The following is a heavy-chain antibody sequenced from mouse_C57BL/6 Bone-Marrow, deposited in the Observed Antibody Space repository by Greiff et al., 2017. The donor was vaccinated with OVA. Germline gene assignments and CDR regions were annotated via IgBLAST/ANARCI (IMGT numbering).Heavy chain of an antibody. D-gene: IGHD1-1*01. J-gene: IGHJ4*01. V-gene: IGHV2-5*01. CDR3: ALPSSSLYAMDY. CDR1: GFSLTSYG. Sequence: VKLQESGPGLVQPSQSLSITCTVSGFSLTSYGVHWVRQSPGKGLEWLGVIWRGGSTDYNAAFMSRLSITKDNSKSQVFFKMNSLQADDTAIYYRALPSSSLYAMDYWGQGTSVTVSS. CDR2: IWRGGST.